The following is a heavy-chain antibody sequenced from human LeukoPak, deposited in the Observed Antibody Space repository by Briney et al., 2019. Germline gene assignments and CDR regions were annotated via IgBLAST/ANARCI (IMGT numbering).Heavy chain of an antibody. D-gene: IGHD3-3*01. J-gene: IGHJ3*02. CDR1: GFTFSSYA. CDR2: ISGSGGST. Sequence: GGSLRLSCAASGFTFSSYAMSWVRQAPGKGLEWVSAISGSGGSTYYADSVKGRFTISRDNSKNTLYLQMNSLRAEDTAVYYGPKNQRDFWSGYFGGAFNMGGQGQWSPSLQ. CDR3: PKNQRDFWSGYFGGAFNM. V-gene: IGHV3-23*01.